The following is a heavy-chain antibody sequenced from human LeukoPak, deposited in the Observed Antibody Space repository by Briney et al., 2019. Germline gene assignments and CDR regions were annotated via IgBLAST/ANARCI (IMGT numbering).Heavy chain of an antibody. D-gene: IGHD2-15*01. V-gene: IGHV1-2*02. CDR3: ARDERFCNGDNHYPDLGY. CDR1: RDVFTGSF. J-gene: IGHJ4*02. Sequence: ASVKVSCKASRDVFTGSFIHWVRQAPGQGLEWMGWVSSNTGDTKFSQKFQGRVTMTRDTSIRTTFMELSSLRSDDTAFYYCARDERFCNGDNHYPDLGYWGQGTLVTVSS. CDR2: VSSNTGDT.